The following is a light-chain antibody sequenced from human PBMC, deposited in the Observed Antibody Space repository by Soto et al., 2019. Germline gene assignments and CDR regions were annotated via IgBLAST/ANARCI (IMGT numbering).Light chain of an antibody. V-gene: IGLV2-8*01. J-gene: IGLJ2*01. CDR3: SSYAGSNIV. CDR2: EVN. Sequence: QSALTQPPSASGSPGQSVTISCTGTSSDVGGYNYVSWYQQHPGKAPKLMIYEVNKRPSGVPDRFSGSKSGNTASLTVSGLQAGDEADYYCSSYAGSNIVFGGGTKLTVL. CDR1: SSDVGGYNY.